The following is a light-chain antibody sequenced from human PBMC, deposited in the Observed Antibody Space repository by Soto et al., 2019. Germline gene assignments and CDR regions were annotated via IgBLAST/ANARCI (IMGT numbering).Light chain of an antibody. J-gene: IGLJ2*01. V-gene: IGLV2-14*01. CDR3: SSYTSSSTLVV. CDR1: SSDVGGYNY. CDR2: DVS. Sequence: QSALTQPASVSGSPGQSITISCTGTSSDVGGYNYVSWYQQHPGKAPQLMISDVSNRPSGVSNRFSGSKSGNTASLTNSGLQAEDEADYYCSSYTSSSTLVVFGGGTQLTVL.